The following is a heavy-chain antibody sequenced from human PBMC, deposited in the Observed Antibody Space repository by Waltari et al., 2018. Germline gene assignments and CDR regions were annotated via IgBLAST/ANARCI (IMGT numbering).Heavy chain of an antibody. V-gene: IGHV1-2*02. J-gene: IGHJ6*03. CDR1: GYTFTGYY. CDR2: INPNSGGT. D-gene: IGHD6-13*01. CDR3: ARDKGWRWDSSSWYYYMDV. Sequence: QVQLVQSGAEVKKPGASVKVSCKASGYTFTGYYMHWLRQAPGQGLEWMGWINPNSGGTNYAQKFQGRVTMTRDTSISTAYMELSRLRSDDTAVYYCARDKGWRWDSSSWYYYMDVWGKGTTVTVSS.